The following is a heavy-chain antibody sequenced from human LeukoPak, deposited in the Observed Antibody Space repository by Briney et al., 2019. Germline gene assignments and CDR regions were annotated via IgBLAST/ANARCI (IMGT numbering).Heavy chain of an antibody. CDR3: AKAPSLGCLRWGAFHY. D-gene: IGHD5/OR15-5a*01. V-gene: IGHV3-9*01. CDR1: GFTFDNYA. Sequence: GGSLRLSCAASGFTFDNYAMNWVRQAPGKGLEWVSAISWSSGSIGYADSVKGRFTISRDNAKNSLYLQMNSLRADDTAVYYCAKAPSLGCLRWGAFHYWGQGTLATVSS. J-gene: IGHJ4*02. CDR2: ISWSSGSI.